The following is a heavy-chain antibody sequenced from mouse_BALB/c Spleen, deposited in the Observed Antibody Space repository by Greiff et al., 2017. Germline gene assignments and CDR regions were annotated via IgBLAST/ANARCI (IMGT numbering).Heavy chain of an antibody. D-gene: IGHD3-2*01. CDR1: GYTFSSYW. Sequence: QVHVKQSGAELMKPGASVKISCKATGYTFSSYWIEWVKQRPGHGLEWIGEILPGSGSTNYNEKFKGKATFTADTSSNTAYMQLSSLTSEDSAVYYCARSDSSGYPYAMDYWGQGTSVTVSS. V-gene: IGHV1-9*01. J-gene: IGHJ4*01. CDR2: ILPGSGST. CDR3: ARSDSSGYPYAMDY.